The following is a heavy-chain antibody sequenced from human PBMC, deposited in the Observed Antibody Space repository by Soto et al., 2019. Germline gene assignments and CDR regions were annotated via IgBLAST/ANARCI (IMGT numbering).Heavy chain of an antibody. D-gene: IGHD3-22*01. J-gene: IGHJ4*02. Sequence: QVQLVQSGAEVKKPGSSVKVSCKASGGTFSSYAISWVRQAPGQWREWMGCIIPIFGTANYAQKFQGRVTITADESTSTAYMELSSLRSEDTAVYYCASADQYYYYDSSGQELFDYWGPGNLVTVSS. CDR2: IIPIFGTA. CDR3: ASADQYYYYDSSGQELFDY. V-gene: IGHV1-69*01. CDR1: GGTFSSYA.